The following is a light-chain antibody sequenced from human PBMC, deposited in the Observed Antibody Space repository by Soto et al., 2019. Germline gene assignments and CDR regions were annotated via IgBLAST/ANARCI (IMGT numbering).Light chain of an antibody. CDR2: AAS. CDR3: QQSYSGPHT. V-gene: IGKV1-39*01. Sequence: DIQMTQSPSSLSASVGDRVTITCRASQNIFSYLSWYQHKPGKAPKLLIYAASSLQSGVPSRFSGSGSGTDFALTISSLQPEDFATFYCQQSYSGPHTFAQGTKVEI. J-gene: IGKJ2*01. CDR1: QNIFSY.